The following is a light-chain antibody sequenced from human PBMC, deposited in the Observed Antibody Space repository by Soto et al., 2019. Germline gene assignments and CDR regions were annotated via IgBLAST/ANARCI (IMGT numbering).Light chain of an antibody. Sequence: SYELTQPPSVSVAPGQTARITCGGNRIGSKSVHWFQQKPGQAPVLVVHDDSDRPSGIPERFSGSNSGGTATLTISRVEAGDEADYYCQVWDSRDVHRVFGGGTKLTVL. CDR2: DDS. CDR3: QVWDSRDVHRV. CDR1: RIGSKS. V-gene: IGLV3-21*02. J-gene: IGLJ2*01.